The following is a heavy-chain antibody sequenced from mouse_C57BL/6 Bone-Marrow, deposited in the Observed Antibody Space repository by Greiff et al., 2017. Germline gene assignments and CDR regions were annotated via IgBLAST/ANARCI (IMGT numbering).Heavy chain of an antibody. J-gene: IGHJ1*03. CDR2: IYPRSGNT. D-gene: IGHD1-1*01. V-gene: IGHV1-81*01. CDR3: ASRGELLRYPWYFDV. Sequence: VQLQQSGAELARPGASVKLSCKASGYTFTSYGISWVKQRTGQGLEWIGEIYPRSGNTYYNEKFKGKATLTADKSSSTAYMELRSLTSEDSAVYFGASRGELLRYPWYFDVWGTGTTVTVSS. CDR1: GYTFTSYG.